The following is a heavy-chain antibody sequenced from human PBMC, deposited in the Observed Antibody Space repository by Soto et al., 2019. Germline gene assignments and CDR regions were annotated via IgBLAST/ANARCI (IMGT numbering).Heavy chain of an antibody. V-gene: IGHV4-61*01. CDR2: IYYSGST. D-gene: IGHD3-3*01. CDR1: GGSVSSGSYY. Sequence: QVQLQESGPGLVKPSETLSLTCTVSGGSVSSGSYYWSWIRQPPGKGLEWIGYIYYSGSTNYNPSRKSRVTISVDTSKNQFSLKLSSVTAADTAVYYCARGFGRARVDYWGQGTLVTVSS. CDR3: ARGFGRARVDY. J-gene: IGHJ4*02.